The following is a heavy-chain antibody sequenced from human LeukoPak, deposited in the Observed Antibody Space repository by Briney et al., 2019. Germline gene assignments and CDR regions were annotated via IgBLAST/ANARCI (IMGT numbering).Heavy chain of an antibody. D-gene: IGHD4-17*01. CDR2: INHSGST. CDR1: GGSFSGYY. Sequence: SETLSLTCAVYGGSFSGYYWSWIRQPPGKGLEWIGEINHSGSTNYNPSLKSRVTISVDTSKNQFSLKLSSVTAADTAVYYCACETTVTTGVWFDPWGQGTLVTVSS. V-gene: IGHV4-34*01. CDR3: ACETTVTTGVWFDP. J-gene: IGHJ5*02.